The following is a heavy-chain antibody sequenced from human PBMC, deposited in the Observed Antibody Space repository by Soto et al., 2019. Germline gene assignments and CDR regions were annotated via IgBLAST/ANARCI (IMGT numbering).Heavy chain of an antibody. CDR3: ARGSSIAGLYYGMDV. V-gene: IGHV4-30-2*01. CDR2: IYHSGST. D-gene: IGHD6-6*01. Sequence: SQPCFGSAAATIRSDHPWCCFRQPPGKGLGWIGYIYHSGSTYYNPSLKSRVTISVDRSKNQFSLKLSSVTAADTAVYYCARGSSIAGLYYGMDVWGQGTTVT. J-gene: IGHJ6*02. CDR1: AAATIRSDHP.